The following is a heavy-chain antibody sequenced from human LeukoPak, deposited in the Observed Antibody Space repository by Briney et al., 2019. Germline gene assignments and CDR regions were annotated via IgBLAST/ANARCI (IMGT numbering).Heavy chain of an antibody. CDR3: ARVVDYGWFDP. J-gene: IGHJ5*02. Sequence: GGSLRLSCTASGFTFSNYWMGWVRQAPGKWLEWVANIKEDGTTIYYVDSVKCRFTISRDNAKNSLYLQMNSVRDEDTAVYYCARVVDYGWFDPWGQGTLVAVSS. V-gene: IGHV3-7*01. CDR1: GFTFSNYW. CDR2: IKEDGTTI. D-gene: IGHD3-16*01.